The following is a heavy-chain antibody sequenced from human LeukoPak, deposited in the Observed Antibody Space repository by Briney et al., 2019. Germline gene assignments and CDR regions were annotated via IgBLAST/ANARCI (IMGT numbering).Heavy chain of an antibody. CDR2: INHSGST. CDR1: GGSFSGYY. J-gene: IGHJ4*02. V-gene: IGHV4-34*01. CDR3: ARWEGGSYYDFDY. Sequence: ETLSLTCALYGGSFSGYYWSWVRPPPRGGLGWVGEINHSGSTNYNPSLKSRVTISVDTSKNQFSLKLSSVTAADTAVYYCARWEGGSYYDFDYWGQGTLVTVSS. D-gene: IGHD1-26*01.